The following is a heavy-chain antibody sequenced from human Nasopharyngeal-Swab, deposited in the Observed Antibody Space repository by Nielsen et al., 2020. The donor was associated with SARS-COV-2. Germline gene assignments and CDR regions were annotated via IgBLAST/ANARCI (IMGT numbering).Heavy chain of an antibody. CDR1: GFTFSSYS. D-gene: IGHD3-16*01. V-gene: IGHV3-21*01. J-gene: IGHJ4*02. CDR3: ARERLGELFVDY. CDR2: ISSSISYR. Sequence: GGSLRLSCAASGFTFSSYSMNCVRHAPGKGLEWVSYISSSISYRYYADSVKGRFTISRDNAKTSLYLQINSLRAEDTAVYYCARERLGELFVDYWGQGTLVTVSS.